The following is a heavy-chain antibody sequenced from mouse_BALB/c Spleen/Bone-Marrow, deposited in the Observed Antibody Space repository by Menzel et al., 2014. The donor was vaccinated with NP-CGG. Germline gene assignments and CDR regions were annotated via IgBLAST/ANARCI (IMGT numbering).Heavy chain of an antibody. Sequence: VMLVESGPGLVAPSQSLSITCTVSGFSLTGFGVNWVRQPPGKGLEWLGMIWADGSTDYNSALRSRLSISKANSQSQDFFKMNNLQTDDTASYYCARADGSGYAKDYWGQGTSVTVSS. CDR3: ARADGSGYAKDY. D-gene: IGHD2-3*01. J-gene: IGHJ4*01. CDR1: GFSLTGFG. V-gene: IGHV2-6-7*01. CDR2: IWADGST.